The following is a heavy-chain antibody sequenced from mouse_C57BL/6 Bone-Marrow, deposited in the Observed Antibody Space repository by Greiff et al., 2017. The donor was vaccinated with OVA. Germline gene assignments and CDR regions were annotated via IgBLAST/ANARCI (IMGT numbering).Heavy chain of an antibody. CDR3: ARREDGYLYFDY. CDR1: GYTFTSYW. CDR2: IDPSDSET. D-gene: IGHD2-3*01. J-gene: IGHJ2*01. Sequence: VQLQQPGAELVRPGSSVKLSCKASGYTFTSYWMHWVKQRPIQGLEWIGNIDPSDSETHYNQKFKDKATLTVDKSSSTAYMQLSSLTSEDSAVYYCARREDGYLYFDYWGQGTTLTVSS. V-gene: IGHV1-52*01.